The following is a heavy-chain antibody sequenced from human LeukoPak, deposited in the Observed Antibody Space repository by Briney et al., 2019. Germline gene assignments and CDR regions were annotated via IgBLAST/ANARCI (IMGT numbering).Heavy chain of an antibody. CDR1: GGSFSGYS. V-gene: IGHV4-34*01. CDR2: INHSGST. Sequence: SETLSLTCAVYGGSFSGYSWNWVRLSPGKGLEWIGDINHSGSTNYNPSLKSRVTISVDTSKNLFSLKLRSVTAADTAVYYCARGFGSGHLFDYWGQGTLVTVSS. D-gene: IGHD6-19*01. J-gene: IGHJ4*02. CDR3: ARGFGSGHLFDY.